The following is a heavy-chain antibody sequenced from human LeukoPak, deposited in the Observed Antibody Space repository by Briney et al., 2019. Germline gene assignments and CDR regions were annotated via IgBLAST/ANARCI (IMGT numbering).Heavy chain of an antibody. CDR3: ARRFGELLYYFDY. Sequence: PSETLSLTCAVYGGSFSGYYWSWIRQPPGKGLEWIGEINHSGSTNYNPSLKSRVTISVDTSKNQFSLKLSSVTAADTAVYYCARRFGELLYYFDYWGQGTLVTVSS. D-gene: IGHD3-10*01. V-gene: IGHV4-34*01. CDR1: GGSFSGYY. CDR2: INHSGST. J-gene: IGHJ4*02.